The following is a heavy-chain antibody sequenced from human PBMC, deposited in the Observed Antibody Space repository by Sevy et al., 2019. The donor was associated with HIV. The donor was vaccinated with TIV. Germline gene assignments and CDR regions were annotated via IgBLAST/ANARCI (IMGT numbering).Heavy chain of an antibody. CDR3: ARDRGVSAAGSEIFVY. J-gene: IGHJ4*02. CDR2: INHSGST. Sequence: SETLSLTCAVYGGSFSGYYWSWIRQPPGKGLEWIGEINHSGSTNYNPSLKSRVTISVDTSKNQFSLKLSSVTAADTAVYYCARDRGVSAAGSEIFVYWGQGTLVTVSS. D-gene: IGHD6-25*01. V-gene: IGHV4-34*01. CDR1: GGSFSGYY.